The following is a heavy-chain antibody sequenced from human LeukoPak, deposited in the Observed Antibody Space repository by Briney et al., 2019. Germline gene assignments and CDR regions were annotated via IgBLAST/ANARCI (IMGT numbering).Heavy chain of an antibody. CDR3: ARHGNGAFDI. D-gene: IGHD1-1*01. V-gene: IGHV4-59*08. J-gene: IGHJ3*02. CDR1: GGSISSYY. Sequence: PSETLSLTCTVSGGSISSYYWSWIRQPPGKGLEWIGFIYYSGSTNYSPSLKSRVTISVDTSKNQFSLKLTSVTAADTAVYYCARHGNGAFDIWGQGTMVTVSS. CDR2: IYYSGST.